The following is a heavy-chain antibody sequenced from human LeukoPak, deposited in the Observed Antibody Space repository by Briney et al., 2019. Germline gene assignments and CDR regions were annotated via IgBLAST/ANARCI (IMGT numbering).Heavy chain of an antibody. D-gene: IGHD6-13*01. CDR1: GGSISSYY. J-gene: IGHJ4*02. CDR3: ARDRASELVK. CDR2: IYYSGST. V-gene: IGHV4-59*01. Sequence: PSETLSLTCTVSGGSISSYYWSWIRQPPGKGLEWIGYIYYSGSTNYNPSLKSRVTISVDTSKNQFSLKLSSVTAADTAVYYCARDRASELVKWGQGTLVTVSS.